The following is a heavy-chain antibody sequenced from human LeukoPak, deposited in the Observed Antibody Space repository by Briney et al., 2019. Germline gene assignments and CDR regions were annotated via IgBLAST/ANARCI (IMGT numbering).Heavy chain of an antibody. V-gene: IGHV5-51*01. Sequence: GESLKISCKGPGYSFTSYWIGWVRQMPGKGLEWMGIIYPGDSETRYSPSFQGQVTISADKSINTAYLQWSSLKASDTAMYYCARHSYYYDNSGYYSSAEYFQLWGQGTLVTVSS. J-gene: IGHJ1*01. CDR3: ARHSYYYDNSGYYSSAEYFQL. CDR2: IYPGDSET. CDR1: GYSFTSYW. D-gene: IGHD3-22*01.